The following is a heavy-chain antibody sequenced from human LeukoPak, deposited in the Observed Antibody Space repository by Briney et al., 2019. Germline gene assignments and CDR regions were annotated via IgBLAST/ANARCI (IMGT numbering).Heavy chain of an antibody. J-gene: IGHJ4*02. Sequence: PSETLSLTCAVSGGSISSGGYSWSWIRQPPGKGLEWIGYIYHSGSTYYNPSLKSRVTISVDRSKNQFSLKLSSVTAADTAVYYCASTIFGVVPPSYYFDYWGQGTLVTVSS. CDR2: IYHSGST. D-gene: IGHD3-3*01. V-gene: IGHV4-30-2*01. CDR3: ASTIFGVVPPSYYFDY. CDR1: GGSISSGGYS.